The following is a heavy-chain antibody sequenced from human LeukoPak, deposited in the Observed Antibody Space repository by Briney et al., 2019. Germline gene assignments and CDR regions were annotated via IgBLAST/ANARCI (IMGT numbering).Heavy chain of an antibody. CDR3: ARHPGVLTGYSYYFDY. CDR1: GYSISSGYY. CDR2: IYHSGGT. V-gene: IGHV4-38-2*01. Sequence: PSETLSLTCAVSGYSISSGYYWGWIRQPPGKGLEWIGSIYHSGGTYYNPSLKSRVTISVDTSKNQFSLKLSSVTAADTAVYYCARHPGVLTGYSYYFDYWGQGTLVTVSS. D-gene: IGHD3-9*01. J-gene: IGHJ4*02.